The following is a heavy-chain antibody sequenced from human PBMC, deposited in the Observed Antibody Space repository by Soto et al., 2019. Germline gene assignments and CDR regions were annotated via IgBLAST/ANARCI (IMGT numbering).Heavy chain of an antibody. CDR1: GFTFSSYG. J-gene: IGHJ4*02. Sequence: QVQLVESGEGVVQPGRSLRLSCAASGFTFSSYGIHWVRQAPGKGLEWVAVIWYDGSNKYYADSVKGRFTISRDNSKNTLYLQMNSLRAEDTAVYYCARTHYGDYFDYWGQGTLVTVSS. CDR3: ARTHYGDYFDY. CDR2: IWYDGSNK. V-gene: IGHV3-33*01. D-gene: IGHD4-17*01.